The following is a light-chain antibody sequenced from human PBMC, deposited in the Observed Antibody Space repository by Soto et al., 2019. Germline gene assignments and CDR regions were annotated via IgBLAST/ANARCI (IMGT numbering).Light chain of an antibody. J-gene: IGKJ1*01. CDR2: GAS. CDR3: QQYNNWPPWT. V-gene: IGKV3-15*01. CDR1: QSVSSN. Sequence: EIVMTQSPATLSVSPGERATLSCRASQSVSSNLAWYQQKPGQAPSLLIYGASTRATDIPARFSGSGSGTEFTLTISSLQPEDFAVYYCQQYNNWPPWTFGQGTKVEIK.